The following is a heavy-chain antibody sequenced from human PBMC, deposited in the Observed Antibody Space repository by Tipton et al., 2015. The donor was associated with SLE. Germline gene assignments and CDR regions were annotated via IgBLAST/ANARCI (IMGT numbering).Heavy chain of an antibody. V-gene: IGHV3-23*01. D-gene: IGHD6-13*01. Sequence: GSLRLSCAASGFTFSSYAMSWVRQAPGKGLEWVSAISGSGGSTYYADSVKGRFTISRDNSKNTLYLQMNSLRAEDTAVYYCAKVGGLDSSSCPTFDWWGQGTLVTVSS. CDR2: ISGSGGST. CDR3: AKVGGLDSSSCPTFDW. J-gene: IGHJ5*01. CDR1: GFTFSSYA.